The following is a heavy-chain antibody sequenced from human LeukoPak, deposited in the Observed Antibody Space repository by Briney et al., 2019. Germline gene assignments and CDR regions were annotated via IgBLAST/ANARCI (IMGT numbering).Heavy chain of an antibody. CDR1: GFTFSSYG. V-gene: IGHV3-30*03. D-gene: IGHD3-10*01. CDR2: ISYDGSNK. CDR3: ARDGSGGGHFDY. Sequence: AGGSLRLSCAASGFTFSSYGMHWVRQAPGRGLEWVAVISYDGSNKYYADSVKGRFTISRDNSKNTLYLQMNSLRAEDTAVYYCARDGSGGGHFDYWGQGTLVTVSS. J-gene: IGHJ4*02.